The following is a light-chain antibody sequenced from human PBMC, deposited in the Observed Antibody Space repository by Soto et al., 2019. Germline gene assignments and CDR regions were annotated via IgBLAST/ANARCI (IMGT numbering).Light chain of an antibody. V-gene: IGKV2-28*01. CDR3: MQALQSPRT. CDR1: QPLLHSNGFNY. J-gene: IGKJ2*02. Sequence: DVVMTQSPLSLPVPPGEPASISCRSSQPLLHSNGFNYLDWYLQRPGQSPQLLIFLGSTRASGVPDRFSGSGSDTDFTLKISRVEAEDVGVYYCMQALQSPRTFGQGTKLEIK. CDR2: LGS.